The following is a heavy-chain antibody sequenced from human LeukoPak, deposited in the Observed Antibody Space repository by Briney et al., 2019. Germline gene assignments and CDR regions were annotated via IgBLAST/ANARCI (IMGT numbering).Heavy chain of an antibody. CDR3: AGAGYSGYDYYFDY. CDR2: IYTSGNT. V-gene: IGHV4-4*07. J-gene: IGHJ4*02. Sequence: SETLSLTCTVSGGSISSYYWSWIRQPAGKGLEWIGRIYTSGNTNYNPSLKSRVTMSVDTSKNQFSLKLSSVTAADTAVYYCAGAGYSGYDYYFDYWGQGTLVTVSS. D-gene: IGHD5-12*01. CDR1: GGSISSYY.